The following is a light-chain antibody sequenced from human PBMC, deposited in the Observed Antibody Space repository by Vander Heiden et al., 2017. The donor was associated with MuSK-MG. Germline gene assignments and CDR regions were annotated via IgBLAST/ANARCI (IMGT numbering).Light chain of an antibody. CDR3: QAWDSSTVV. V-gene: IGLV3-1*01. CDR2: QDS. CDR1: KLEDKY. J-gene: IGLJ2*01. Sequence: SYELTQPPSVSVSPGQTASITCSGDKLEDKYACWYQQKPGQSPVLVIYQDSKRPSGIPERFPGSNSGNTATLTISGTQAMDEADYYCQAWDSSTVVFGGGTKLTVL.